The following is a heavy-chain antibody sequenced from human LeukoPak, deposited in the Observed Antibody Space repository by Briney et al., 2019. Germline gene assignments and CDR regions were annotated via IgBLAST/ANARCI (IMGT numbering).Heavy chain of an antibody. CDR2: INHSGST. J-gene: IGHJ5*02. D-gene: IGHD6-19*01. CDR3: ARGGHGSSGWYRLSNWFDR. Sequence: SETLSLTCAVYGGSFSGYYWSWIRQPPGKGLEWIGEINHSGSTNYNPSLKSRVTISVDTCKNQFSLKLSSVTAADTAVYYCARGGHGSSGWYRLSNWFDRWGQGTLVTVSS. CDR1: GGSFSGYY. V-gene: IGHV4-34*01.